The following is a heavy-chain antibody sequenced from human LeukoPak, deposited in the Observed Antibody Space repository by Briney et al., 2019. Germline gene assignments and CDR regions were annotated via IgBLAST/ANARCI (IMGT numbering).Heavy chain of an antibody. CDR2: IYPGDSDP. CDR3: ARVHDSSGYYWYFDL. V-gene: IGHV5-51*01. J-gene: IGHJ2*01. CDR1: GYRFNTYW. D-gene: IGHD3-22*01. Sequence: PGEWLKISCKGSGYRFNTYWIAWVRQMPGKGLEWMGIIYPGDSDPRYRPSFQGQVNISADKSISTAYLQWNSLKASDTAMYYCARVHDSSGYYWYFDLWGRGTLVTVSS.